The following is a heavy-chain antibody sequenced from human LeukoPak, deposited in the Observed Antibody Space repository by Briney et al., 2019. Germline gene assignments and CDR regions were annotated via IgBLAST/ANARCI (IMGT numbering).Heavy chain of an antibody. CDR2: INNRGSTI. J-gene: IGHJ4*02. V-gene: IGHV3-11*01. CDR3: ARGSRYYGGLNALRDY. CDR1: GFTFSDYY. Sequence: GGSLRLSCAASGFTFSDYYMGWIRQAPGKGLEWVSHINNRGSTIYYADSVKGRFTISRDNAKNSLSLQMNTLRAEDTAVYYCARGSRYYGGLNALRDYWGQGTLVTVSS. D-gene: IGHD3-22*01.